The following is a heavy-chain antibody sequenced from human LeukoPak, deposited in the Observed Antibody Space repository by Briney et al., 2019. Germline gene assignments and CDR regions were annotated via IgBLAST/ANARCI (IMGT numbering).Heavy chain of an antibody. CDR1: GFTFSSYS. Sequence: AGGSLRLSCAASGFTFSSYSMHWVRQAPGKGLEYVSGISSNGGSTWYAGSVKGRFAISRDNSKNTVNLQLGSLRIEDTAVYHCARMTLYGSGTVHWGQGILVTVSS. V-gene: IGHV3-64*02. J-gene: IGHJ4*02. CDR2: ISSNGGST. D-gene: IGHD3-10*01. CDR3: ARMTLYGSGTVH.